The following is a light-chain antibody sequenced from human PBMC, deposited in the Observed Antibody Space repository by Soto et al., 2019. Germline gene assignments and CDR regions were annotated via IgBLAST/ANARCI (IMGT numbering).Light chain of an antibody. V-gene: IGKV1D-12*01. CDR2: AAS. CDR1: QGISRS. CDR3: QQADTFPIT. J-gene: IGKJ5*01. Sequence: DIGMTQSRSSVSASGGDIFTISCRASQGISRSLAWYQQKPGKAPKLLIYAASSLQSGVPSRFSGSGFGTDFTLTISSLQPEDSAIYYCQQADTFPITFGQGTRLEIK.